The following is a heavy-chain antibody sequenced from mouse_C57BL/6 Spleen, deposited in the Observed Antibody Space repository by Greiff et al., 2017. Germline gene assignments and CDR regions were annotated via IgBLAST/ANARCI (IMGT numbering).Heavy chain of an antibody. Sequence: EVQLQQSGAELVRPGASVKLSCTASGFNIKDYYMHWVKQRPEQGLEWIGRSDPEDGDTEYAPKFQGKATMTADTSSNTAYRQLSSLTSEDTAVYYCTTGYYGSSSWFAYWGQGTLVTVSA. D-gene: IGHD1-1*01. V-gene: IGHV14-1*01. J-gene: IGHJ3*01. CDR3: TTGYYGSSSWFAY. CDR1: GFNIKDYY. CDR2: SDPEDGDT.